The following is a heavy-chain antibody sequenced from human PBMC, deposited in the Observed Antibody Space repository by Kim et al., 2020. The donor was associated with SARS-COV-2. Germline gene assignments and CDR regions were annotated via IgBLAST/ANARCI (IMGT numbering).Heavy chain of an antibody. CDR2: ISYDGSNK. V-gene: IGHV3-30*18. CDR1: GFTFSSYG. Sequence: GGSLRLSCAASGFTFSSYGMHWVRQAPGKGLEWVAVISYDGSNKYYADSVKGRFTISRDNSKNTLYLQMNSLRAEDTAVYYCAKEGIQLWSATYYFDYWGQGTLVTVSS. J-gene: IGHJ4*02. CDR3: AKEGIQLWSATYYFDY. D-gene: IGHD5-18*01.